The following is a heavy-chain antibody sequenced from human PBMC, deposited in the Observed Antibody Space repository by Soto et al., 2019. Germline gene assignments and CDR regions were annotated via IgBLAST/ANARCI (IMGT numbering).Heavy chain of an antibody. J-gene: IGHJ4*02. CDR1: GFTLSYYG. CDR3: AKGLGITAAGTMGY. Sequence: QVQLVESGGGVVQPGRSLRLSCAASGFTLSYYGRHWVRQAPGKGLEWVAVISYDGSNKYYADSVKGRFTISRDNSKNTLYLQMNSLRAEDTAVHYCAKGLGITAAGTMGYWGQGTLVTVSS. V-gene: IGHV3-30*18. D-gene: IGHD6-13*01. CDR2: ISYDGSNK.